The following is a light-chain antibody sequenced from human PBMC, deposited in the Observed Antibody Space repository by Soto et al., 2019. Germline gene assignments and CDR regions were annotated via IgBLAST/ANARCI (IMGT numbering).Light chain of an antibody. J-gene: IGKJ1*01. V-gene: IGKV3-20*01. CDR1: QSVRSSY. CDR2: GAS. Sequence: EIVLTQSPGTLSLSPGERATLSCRASQSVRSSYLAWYQQKPGQAPRLVIYGASSRATGIPDRFSGSGSGTDFTLANSRMEPEDFAVYYCQQYGSSHLTFGQGTKVEIK. CDR3: QQYGSSHLT.